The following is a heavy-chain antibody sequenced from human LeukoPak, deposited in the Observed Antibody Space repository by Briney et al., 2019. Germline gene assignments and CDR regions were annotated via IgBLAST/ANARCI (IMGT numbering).Heavy chain of an antibody. D-gene: IGHD3-10*01. CDR2: INHSGGT. CDR1: GGSFSDYS. J-gene: IGHJ5*02. CDR3: ARILWFGEFSNWFDP. Sequence: SETLSLTCAVYGGSFSDYSWSWIRQPPGKGLEWIGEINHSGGTKHNPSLMSRVIMSVDTSKNQFSLKVRSVTAADTAVYYCARILWFGEFSNWFDPWGQGTLVTVSS. V-gene: IGHV4-34*01.